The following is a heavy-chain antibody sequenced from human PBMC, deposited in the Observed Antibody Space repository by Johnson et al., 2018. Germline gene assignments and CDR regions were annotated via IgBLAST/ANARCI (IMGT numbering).Heavy chain of an antibody. CDR1: GFTFSAPA. CDR3: SRHSTSGWNWG. V-gene: IGHV3-73*02. CDR2: IRSRTNNFAT. D-gene: IGHD6-19*01. Sequence: VQLQESGGGLVQXGGSXKLXCSASGFTFSAPAMHWVRQASGKGLEWVGRIRSRTNNFATSYATSLKGRFIISRDDSKNTAYLQMNNLQTEDTAVYYCSRHSTSGWNWGWGQGTLVTVSS. J-gene: IGHJ4*02.